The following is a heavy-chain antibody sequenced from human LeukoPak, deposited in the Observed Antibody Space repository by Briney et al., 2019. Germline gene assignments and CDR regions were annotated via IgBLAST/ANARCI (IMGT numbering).Heavy chain of an antibody. Sequence: GGSLRLSCAASGFTVSSNSMSWVRQAPGKGLEWVSVIYSGGSTYYADSVKGRFTISRDNSKNTLYLQMNSLRAEDTAVYYCARESEGAFDIWGQGTMVTVSS. J-gene: IGHJ3*02. D-gene: IGHD3-3*01. CDR2: IYSGGST. CDR1: GFTVSSNS. CDR3: ARESEGAFDI. V-gene: IGHV3-53*01.